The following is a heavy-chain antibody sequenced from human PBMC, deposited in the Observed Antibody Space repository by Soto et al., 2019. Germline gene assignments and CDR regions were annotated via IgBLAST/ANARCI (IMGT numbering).Heavy chain of an antibody. V-gene: IGHV4-34*01. CDR3: ARGPFTACSSTSCYSQYYYYYYYMDV. CDR2: INHSGST. D-gene: IGHD2-2*01. CDR1: GGSFSGYY. J-gene: IGHJ6*03. Sequence: SETLSLTCAVYGGSFSGYYWSWIRQPPGKGLEWIGEINHSGSTNYNPSLKSRVTISVDTSKNQFSLKLSSVTAADTAVYYCARGPFTACSSTSCYSQYYYYYYYMDVWDKGTTVTVSS.